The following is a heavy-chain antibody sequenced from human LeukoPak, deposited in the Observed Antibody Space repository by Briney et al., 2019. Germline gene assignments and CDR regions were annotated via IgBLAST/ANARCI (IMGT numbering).Heavy chain of an antibody. CDR2: ISAYNGNT. V-gene: IGHV1-18*01. CDR1: GYTFTNYG. D-gene: IGHD4-17*01. CDR3: ARDRDYGDYNTQDLFVY. J-gene: IGHJ4*02. Sequence: ASVKVSCKASGYTFTNYGISWVRQAPGQGLEWMGWISAYNGNTNYAQKLQGRVTMTTDTSTSTAYMELRSLRSDDTAVYYCARDRDYGDYNTQDLFVYWGQGTLVTVSS.